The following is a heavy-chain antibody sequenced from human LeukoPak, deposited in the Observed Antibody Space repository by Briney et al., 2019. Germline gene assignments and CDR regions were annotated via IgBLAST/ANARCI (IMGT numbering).Heavy chain of an antibody. D-gene: IGHD2-15*01. CDR2: IIPIFGTA. CDR1: GGTFSSYA. CDR3: ARVISVPHYYYYMDV. V-gene: IGHV1-69*05. J-gene: IGHJ6*03. Sequence: SVKVSCKASGGTFSSYAISWVRQAPGRGLEWMGGIIPIFGTANYAQKFQGRVTITTDESTSTAYMELSSLRSEDTAVYYCARVISVPHYYYYMDVWGKGTTVTVSS.